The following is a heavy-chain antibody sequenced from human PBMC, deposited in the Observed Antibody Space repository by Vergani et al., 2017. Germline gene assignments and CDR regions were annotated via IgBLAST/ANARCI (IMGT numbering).Heavy chain of an antibody. CDR3: ASIINGYXFLY. CDR1: GFTFSSYA. CDR2: ISYDGSNK. J-gene: IGHJ4*02. D-gene: IGHD5-24*01. V-gene: IGHV3-30-3*01. Sequence: QVQLVESGGGVVQPGRSLRLSCAASGFTFSSYAMHWVRQAPGKGLEWVAVISYDGSNKYYADSVKGRFTISRDNSKNTLYLQMNSLRAEDTAVYYCASIINGYXFLYWGQGTLVTVSS.